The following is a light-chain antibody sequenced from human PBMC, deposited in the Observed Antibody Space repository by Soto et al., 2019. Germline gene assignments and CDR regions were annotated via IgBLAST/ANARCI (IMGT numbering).Light chain of an antibody. V-gene: IGKV3-15*01. CDR2: GAS. CDR3: QQYNTWPPRYT. CDR1: QSVRSN. J-gene: IGKJ2*01. Sequence: EIVMTQSPATLSVSPGERATLSCRASQSVRSNLAWFQQKPGQAPRLLIYGASTRATGIPARFSGSGSGTAFTLTISSLQSEDFAVYYCQQYNTWPPRYTFGQGTKLEIK.